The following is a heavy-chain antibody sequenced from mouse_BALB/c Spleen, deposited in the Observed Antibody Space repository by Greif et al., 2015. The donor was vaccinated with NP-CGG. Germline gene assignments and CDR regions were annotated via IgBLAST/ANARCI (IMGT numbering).Heavy chain of an antibody. CDR1: GFSLTSYG. CDR2: IWAGGST. V-gene: IGHV2-9*02. J-gene: IGHJ2*01. CDR3: ARDRSY. Sequence: VHLVEPGPGLVAPSQRLSLTCTVSGFSLTSYGVHWVRQPPGKGLEWLGGIWAGGSTNYNSALMSRQTISKDNNKSQIFIRMNRLQTDDTASYYCARDRSYRGQGTALTDSA.